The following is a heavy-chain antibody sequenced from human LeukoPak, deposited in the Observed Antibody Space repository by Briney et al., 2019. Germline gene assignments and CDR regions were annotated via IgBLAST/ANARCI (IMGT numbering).Heavy chain of an antibody. CDR3: AKERAVVPRGGMDV. Sequence: GRSLRLSCVASGFTFSSYGMSWVRQAPGKGLEWVSAISDTGGITYYADSVKGRFTISRDNSKNTLYLQMNSLRAEDTAVYYCAKERAVVPRGGMDVWGQGTTVTVSS. V-gene: IGHV3-23*01. J-gene: IGHJ6*02. CDR1: GFTFSSYG. D-gene: IGHD2-2*01. CDR2: ISDTGGIT.